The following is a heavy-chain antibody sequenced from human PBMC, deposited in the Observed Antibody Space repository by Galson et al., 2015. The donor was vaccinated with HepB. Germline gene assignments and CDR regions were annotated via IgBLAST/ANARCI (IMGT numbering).Heavy chain of an antibody. Sequence: SLRLSCAVSGFTLSDYNMNWVRQAPGKGLEWISSITRSSSHMYYADSVKGRFTISRDNAKSSLALQMNSLRDDDSAVYYCARDPGAGTLWGQGTMVTVSS. D-gene: IGHD1-14*01. CDR3: ARDPGAGTL. J-gene: IGHJ3*01. CDR2: ITRSSSHM. CDR1: GFTLSDYN. V-gene: IGHV3-21*01.